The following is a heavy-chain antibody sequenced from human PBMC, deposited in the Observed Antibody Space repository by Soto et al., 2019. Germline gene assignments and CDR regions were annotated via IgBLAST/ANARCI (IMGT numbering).Heavy chain of an antibody. CDR2: ISYGGRT. CDR3: SRGILV. CDR1: GGSINSGGYC. V-gene: IGHV4-31*03. D-gene: IGHD5-18*01. Sequence: QVQLQESGPGLVKPSQTLSLTCTVSGGSINSGGYCWSWIRQHPGKGLDWIGCISYGGRTSYNPSLKSRVTISVDTSKNQASLKLTSVTAADTAVYYCSRGILVWGQGALITVSS. J-gene: IGHJ4*02.